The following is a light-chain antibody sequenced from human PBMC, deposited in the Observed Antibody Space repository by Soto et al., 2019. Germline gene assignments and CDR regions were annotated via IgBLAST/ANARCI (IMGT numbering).Light chain of an antibody. J-gene: IGLJ1*01. CDR1: SSDIGGYNF. V-gene: IGLV2-14*03. CDR2: GVS. CDR3: SSYISSTTPYV. Sequence: QSVLTHPAYVTGSPRQSITISCTGTSSDIGGYNFVSWYQHHPGKAPRLMIFGVSDRPSGVSDRFSGSKSGNTASLTISGLQADDEADYYCSSYISSTTPYVFGTGTKVTV.